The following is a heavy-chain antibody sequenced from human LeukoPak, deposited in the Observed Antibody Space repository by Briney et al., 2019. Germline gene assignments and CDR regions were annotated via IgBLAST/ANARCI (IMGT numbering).Heavy chain of an antibody. CDR1: GYSFSSYW. CDR2: IYPGDSDT. J-gene: IGHJ4*02. Sequence: GESLKISCKGSGYSFSSYWIGWARQMPGKGLEWMGIIYPGDSDTRYSPSFQGQVTISADKSISTAYLQWSSLKASDTAMYYCARHLYGYSSGWYSPYDYWGQGTLVTVSS. CDR3: ARHLYGYSSGWYSPYDY. V-gene: IGHV5-51*01. D-gene: IGHD6-19*01.